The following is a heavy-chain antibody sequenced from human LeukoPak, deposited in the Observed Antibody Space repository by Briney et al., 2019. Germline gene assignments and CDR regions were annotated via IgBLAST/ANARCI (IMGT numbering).Heavy chain of an antibody. D-gene: IGHD3-10*01. Sequence: PSETLSLTCAVYGGSFSGYYWSWIRQPPGKGLEWIGEINHSGSTNYNPSLKSRVTISVDTSKNQFSLKLSFVTAADTAVYYCARGVVGLLWFRELGFDYWGQGTLVTVSS. V-gene: IGHV4-34*01. J-gene: IGHJ4*02. CDR3: ARGVVGLLWFRELGFDY. CDR2: INHSGST. CDR1: GGSFSGYY.